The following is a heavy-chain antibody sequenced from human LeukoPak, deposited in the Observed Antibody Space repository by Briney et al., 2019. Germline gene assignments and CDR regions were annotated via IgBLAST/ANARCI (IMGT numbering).Heavy chain of an antibody. CDR3: ARSVPRLGHNDY. CDR2: IYYSGST. V-gene: IGHV4-59*01. J-gene: IGHJ4*02. Sequence: SETLSLTCTVSGGSISNYYWTWIRQPPGKGLEWIGYIYYSGSTNYNPSLKSRVTISVDTSKNQFSLKLSSVTAEDTAVYYCARSVPRLGHNDYWGQGTLVTVSS. CDR1: GGSISNYY. D-gene: IGHD5/OR15-5a*01.